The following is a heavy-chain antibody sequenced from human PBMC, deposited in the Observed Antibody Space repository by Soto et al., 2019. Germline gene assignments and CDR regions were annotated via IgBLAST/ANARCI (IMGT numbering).Heavy chain of an antibody. J-gene: IGHJ4*02. CDR2: IFSSGST. CDR1: GGSINTFY. CDR3: AREGSYSAYNFAHGIQLWSFDF. D-gene: IGHD5-12*01. Sequence: SETLSLTCAVSGGSINTFYWSWVRQPAGKGLEWIGRIFSSGSTSFNPSLESRVAMSVDTSKNHFSLNLSSVTAADMAVYYCAREGSYSAYNFAHGIQLWSFDFWGQGALVTVSS. V-gene: IGHV4-4*07.